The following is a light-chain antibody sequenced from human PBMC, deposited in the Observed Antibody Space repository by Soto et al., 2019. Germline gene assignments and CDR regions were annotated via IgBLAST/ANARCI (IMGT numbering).Light chain of an antibody. CDR2: SNN. CDR1: SSNIGAGYD. V-gene: IGLV1-40*01. J-gene: IGLJ3*02. Sequence: QSVLTQPPSASGAPGQRVTISCTGSSSNIGAGYDVHWYQQFPGTAPKLLIYSNNNRPSGVPDRFSGSRSGTSASLAITGLQADDEADYYCQSYDIGLRGPLFGGGTKLTV. CDR3: QSYDIGLRGPL.